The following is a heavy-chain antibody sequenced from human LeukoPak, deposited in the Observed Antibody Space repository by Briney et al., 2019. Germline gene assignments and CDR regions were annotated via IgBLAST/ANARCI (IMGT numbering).Heavy chain of an antibody. D-gene: IGHD5-12*01. CDR2: ISSRSSYI. CDR1: GFTFSSYS. J-gene: IGHJ4*02. Sequence: GGSLRLSCAASGFTFSSYSMNWVRQAPGKGLEWVSSISSRSSYIYYTDSVKGRFTISRDNAKNSLHLQMNSLRAEDTALYYCARGYTGGYSGYDATRKYFDYWGQGTLVTVSS. CDR3: ARGYTGGYSGYDATRKYFDY. V-gene: IGHV3-21*01.